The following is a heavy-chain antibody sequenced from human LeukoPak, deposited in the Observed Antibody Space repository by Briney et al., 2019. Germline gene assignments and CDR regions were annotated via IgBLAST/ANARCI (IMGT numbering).Heavy chain of an antibody. CDR1: GFTFSHFG. CDR2: IWSDATNQ. D-gene: IGHD4-11*01. V-gene: IGHV3-33*06. CDR3: AEDAQRGFDYSNSLEH. Sequence: GTSLRLSCETSGFTFSHFGMHWVRQAPGKGLEWVAVIWSDATNQYYADSVKGRFTISRDNFRRTVSLEMNSLRAADTAVYYCAEDAQRGFDYSNSLEHWGQGSLVIVSS. J-gene: IGHJ5*02.